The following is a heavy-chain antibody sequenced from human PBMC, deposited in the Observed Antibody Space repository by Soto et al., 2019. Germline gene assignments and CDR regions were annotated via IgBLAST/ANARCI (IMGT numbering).Heavy chain of an antibody. J-gene: IGHJ6*03. CDR2: INAGNGNT. V-gene: IGHV1-3*01. CDR3: ARNDYIWGSYRRDYYYMDV. Sequence: ASVKVSCKASAYTFTSYGMHWVRQAPGQRLEWMGWINAGNGNTKYSQKFQGRVTITRDTSASTAYMELSSLRSEDTAVYYCARNDYIWGSYRRDYYYMDVWGKGTTVTV. CDR1: AYTFTSYG. D-gene: IGHD3-16*02.